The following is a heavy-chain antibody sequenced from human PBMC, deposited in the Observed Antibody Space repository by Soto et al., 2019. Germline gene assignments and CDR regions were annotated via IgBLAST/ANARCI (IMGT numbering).Heavy chain of an antibody. CDR2: ISTYNGNT. D-gene: IGHD3-22*01. J-gene: IGHJ4*02. V-gene: IGHV1-18*01. CDR1: GYTFTTYG. CDR3: ARGSTDYYDTSGNYCCAP. Sequence: QVQLVQSGAEVKKPGASMKVSCKASGYTFTTYGMSWVRQAPGQGLDWMGWISTYNGNTKYAESLQGRVSMTTDTTTSTAYMELKSLTSDDTAVYYCARGSTDYYDTSGNYCCAPWGQGTLVTVSS.